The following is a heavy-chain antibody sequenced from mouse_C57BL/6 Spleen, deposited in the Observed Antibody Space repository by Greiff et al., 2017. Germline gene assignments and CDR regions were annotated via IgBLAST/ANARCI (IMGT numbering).Heavy chain of an antibody. CDR2: ISNGGGST. V-gene: IGHV5-12*01. J-gene: IGHJ4*01. CDR3: ARHDYDGNYAMDY. D-gene: IGHD2-4*01. CDR1: GFTFSDYY. Sequence: EVKLMESGGGLVQPGGSLKLSCAASGFTFSDYYMYWVRQTPEKRLEWVAYISNGGGSTYYPDTVKGRFTISRDNAKNTLYLQMSRLKSEDTAMYYCARHDYDGNYAMDYWGQGTSVTVSS.